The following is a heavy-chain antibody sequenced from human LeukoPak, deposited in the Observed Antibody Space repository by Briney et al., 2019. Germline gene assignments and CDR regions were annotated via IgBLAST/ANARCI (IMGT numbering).Heavy chain of an antibody. J-gene: IGHJ4*02. CDR1: GFTFSSLE. V-gene: IGHV3-48*03. D-gene: IGHD6-19*01. Sequence: GGSLRLSCAASGFTFSSLEMDWVRQAPGKGLEWVSYISSSGSTIYYADSVKGRFTISRDNAKNSLYLQMNSLRAEDTAVYYCARDPRSVVIAVAASFDYWGQGTLVTVSS. CDR3: ARDPRSVVIAVAASFDY. CDR2: ISSSGSTI.